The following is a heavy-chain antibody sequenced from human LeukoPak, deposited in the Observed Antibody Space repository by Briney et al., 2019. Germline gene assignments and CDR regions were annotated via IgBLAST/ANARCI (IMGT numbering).Heavy chain of an antibody. J-gene: IGHJ5*02. V-gene: IGHV3-23*01. D-gene: IGHD3-10*01. Sequence: GGSLRLSCAASGFTFSSYAMSWVRQAPGKGLEWVSAITGSGGSTYYADSVKGRFTISRDNSKNTLYLQMNSLRAEDTAVYYCAKEGAYYYGSGSYNWFDPWGQGTPVTVSS. CDR3: AKEGAYYYGSGSYNWFDP. CDR1: GFTFSSYA. CDR2: ITGSGGST.